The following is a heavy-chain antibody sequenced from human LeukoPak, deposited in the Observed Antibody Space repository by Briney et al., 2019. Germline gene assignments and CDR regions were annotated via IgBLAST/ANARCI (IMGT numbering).Heavy chain of an antibody. Sequence: PSQTLSLTCTVSGGSISSGDYYWSWIRQPPGKGLEWIGYIYHSGSTNNNPSLKSRVTISVDTSKNQFSLRLGSVTAADTAVYYCARGTATTYFDYWGQGTLVTVSS. CDR2: IYHSGST. J-gene: IGHJ4*02. CDR3: ARGTATTYFDY. V-gene: IGHV4-61*08. D-gene: IGHD4-17*01. CDR1: GGSISSGDYY.